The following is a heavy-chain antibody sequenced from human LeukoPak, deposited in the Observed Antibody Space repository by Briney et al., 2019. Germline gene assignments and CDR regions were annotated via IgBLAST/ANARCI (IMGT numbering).Heavy chain of an antibody. V-gene: IGHV3-7*01. D-gene: IGHD3-9*01. CDR1: GFTFSSYW. CDR2: IKQDGSEK. CDR3: ARTASGYYSGNFDY. Sequence: GGSLRLSCAASGFTFSSYWMSWVRQAPGKGLEWVANIKQDGSEKYYLDSVKGRFTISRDNAKNSLYLQMNSLGAEDTAVYYCARTASGYYSGNFDYWGQGTLVTVSS. J-gene: IGHJ4*02.